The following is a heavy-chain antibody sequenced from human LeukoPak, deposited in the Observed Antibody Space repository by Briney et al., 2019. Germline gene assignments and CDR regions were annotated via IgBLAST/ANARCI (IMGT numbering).Heavy chain of an antibody. V-gene: IGHV1-24*01. CDR2: FDPEDGET. J-gene: IGHJ4*02. CDR1: GYTLTELS. CDR3: APRGGSASLHFDY. D-gene: IGHD3-16*01. Sequence: ASVKVSFKVSGYTLTELSMHWVRQAPGKGLEWMGGFDPEDGETIYAQKFQGRVTMTRDTSISTAYMDLSRLKSDDTAVYYCAPRGGSASLHFDYWGQGTLVTVSS.